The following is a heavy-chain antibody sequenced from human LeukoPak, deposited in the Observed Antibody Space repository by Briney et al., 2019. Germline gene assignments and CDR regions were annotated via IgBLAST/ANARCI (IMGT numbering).Heavy chain of an antibody. V-gene: IGHV4-31*03. CDR1: GGSISSGGYY. CDR2: IYYSGST. CDR3: ARGIEAAGTLGY. Sequence: SQTLSLTCTVSGGSISSGGYYWSWIRQHPGKGLEWIGYIYYSGSTYYNPSLKSRVTISVDTSKNQFSLKLSSVTAADTAVYYCARGIEAAGTLGYWGQGTLVTVSS. J-gene: IGHJ4*02. D-gene: IGHD6-13*01.